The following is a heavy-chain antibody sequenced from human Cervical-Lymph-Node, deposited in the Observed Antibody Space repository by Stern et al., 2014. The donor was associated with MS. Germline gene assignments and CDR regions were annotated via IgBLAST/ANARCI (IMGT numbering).Heavy chain of an antibody. Sequence: VQLVESGGGVVQPGRSLRLSCAASGFTFSSYGMHWIRQAPGQGLEWVAVIWYDGSNKYYADSVKGRFTISRDNSKNTLYLQMNSLRAEDTAVYYCARNSVGMDVWGQGTTVTVSS. CDR2: IWYDGSNK. CDR3: ARNSVGMDV. D-gene: IGHD1-7*01. V-gene: IGHV3-33*01. CDR1: GFTFSSYG. J-gene: IGHJ6*02.